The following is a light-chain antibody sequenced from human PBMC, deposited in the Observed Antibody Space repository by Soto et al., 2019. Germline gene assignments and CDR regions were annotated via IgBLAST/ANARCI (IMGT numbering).Light chain of an antibody. Sequence: DIQLTQSPSFLSASVGDRVTITCRASQGISSYLSWYQQKPGKAPNLLIYAASTLQRGVPSRFRGSGSGTEFTLTISSLQPEDFATYYCQQLNSYPITFGQGTRLEMK. V-gene: IGKV1-9*01. CDR1: QGISSY. CDR2: AAS. CDR3: QQLNSYPIT. J-gene: IGKJ5*01.